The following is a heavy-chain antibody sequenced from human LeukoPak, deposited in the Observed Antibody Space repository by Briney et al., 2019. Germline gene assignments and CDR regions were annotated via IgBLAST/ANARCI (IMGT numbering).Heavy chain of an antibody. CDR2: IIPIFGTA. CDR1: GGTFSSYA. J-gene: IGHJ4*02. Sequence: SVKVSCKASGGTFSSYAISWVRQAPGQGLEWMGGIIPIFGTANYAQKFQGRVTITTDESTSTAYMELSSLRSEDTAVYYCATTRDYCDSSGYPLDYWGQGTLWTVSS. D-gene: IGHD3-22*01. CDR3: ATTRDYCDSSGYPLDY. V-gene: IGHV1-69*05.